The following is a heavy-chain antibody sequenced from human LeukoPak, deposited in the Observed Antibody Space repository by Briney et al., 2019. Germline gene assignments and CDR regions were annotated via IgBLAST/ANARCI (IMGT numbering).Heavy chain of an antibody. D-gene: IGHD2-21*02. V-gene: IGHV3-33*08. CDR1: EFTFGSYW. CDR3: ARDGGDKFDY. Sequence: GGSLRLSCAASEFTFGSYWMTWVRQAPGKGLEWVAVIWYDGSNKYYADSVKGRFTISRDNSKNTLYLQMNSLRAEDTAVYYCARDGGDKFDYWGQGTLVTVSS. CDR2: IWYDGSNK. J-gene: IGHJ4*02.